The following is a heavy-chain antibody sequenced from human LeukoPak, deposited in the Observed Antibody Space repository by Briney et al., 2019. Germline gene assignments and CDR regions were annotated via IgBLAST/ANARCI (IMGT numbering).Heavy chain of an antibody. J-gene: IGHJ6*03. V-gene: IGHV4-59*01. D-gene: IGHD5-18*01. CDR3: AIGDGYSYGDYYYYYYMDV. CDR2: IYYSGST. Sequence: PSETLSLTCTVSGGSISSYYWSWIRQPPGKGLEWIGLIYYSGSTNYNPSLKSRVTISVDTSKNQFSLKLSSVTAADTAVYYCAIGDGYSYGDYYYYYYMDVWGKGTTVTVSS. CDR1: GGSISSYY.